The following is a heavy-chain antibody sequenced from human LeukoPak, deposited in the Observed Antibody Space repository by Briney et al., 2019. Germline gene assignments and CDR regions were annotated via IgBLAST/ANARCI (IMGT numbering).Heavy chain of an antibody. D-gene: IGHD3-3*01. CDR1: GFTFRSYG. CDR3: VVDLGGFDY. V-gene: IGHV3-30*02. CDR2: IRYDGSNK. J-gene: IGHJ4*02. Sequence: GGSLRLSCAASGFTFRSYGMHWVRQAPGKGLDWVAFIRYDGSNKYYADSVKGRFIISRDNSKNTLYLQMYILRAEDTDVYYGVVDLGGFDYWGQGTLVTVSS.